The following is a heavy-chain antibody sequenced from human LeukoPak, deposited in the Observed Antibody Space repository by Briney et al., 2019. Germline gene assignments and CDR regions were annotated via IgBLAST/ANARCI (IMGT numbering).Heavy chain of an antibody. V-gene: IGHV3-53*01. D-gene: IGHD1-26*01. J-gene: IGHJ4*02. CDR3: ARDVVGATYFD. CDR1: GVTVSSNY. Sequence: GGSLRLSCAASGVTVSSNYMTWVRQAPGKGLEWVSIIYSGGSTSYADSVKGRFTISRDNSKNTLYLQMNSLRAEDTAVYYCARDVVGATYFDWGQGTLVTVSS. CDR2: IYSGGST.